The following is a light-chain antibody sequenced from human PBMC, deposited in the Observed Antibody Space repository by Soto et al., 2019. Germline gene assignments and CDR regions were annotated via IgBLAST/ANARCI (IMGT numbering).Light chain of an antibody. Sequence: GDRVTITCRASQGIAPYLAWFQQKPGKVPKLLIYATSTLQSGVPSRFSGSGSGTDFTLTINSLQPEDVGTYYCQMYNSAPRTFGGGTKVEIK. CDR3: QMYNSAPRT. J-gene: IGKJ4*01. CDR1: QGIAPY. CDR2: ATS. V-gene: IGKV1-27*01.